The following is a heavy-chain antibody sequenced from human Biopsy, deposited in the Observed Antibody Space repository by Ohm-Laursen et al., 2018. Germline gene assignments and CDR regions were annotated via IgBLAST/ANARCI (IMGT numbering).Heavy chain of an antibody. CDR2: NILILGTG. CDR1: GRTFSNYG. CDR3: ATKLTGYFHH. J-gene: IGHJ1*01. D-gene: IGHD3-9*01. Sequence: ASVKVSCKAPGRTFSNYGVNWVRQAPGQGLEWLGGNILILGTGNYAQKFPDRVTVAADTSTSTATMELRSLRSDDTAVYYCATKLTGYFHHWGQGTLVIVSS. V-gene: IGHV1-69*06.